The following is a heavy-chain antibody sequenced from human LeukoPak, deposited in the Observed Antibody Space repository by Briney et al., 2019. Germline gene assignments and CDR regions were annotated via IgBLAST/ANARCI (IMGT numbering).Heavy chain of an antibody. CDR3: ARDATVPAALSYYYYYYMDV. V-gene: IGHV3-30*02. J-gene: IGHJ6*03. D-gene: IGHD2-2*01. CDR2: IRYDGSNK. Sequence: GGSLRLSCAASGFTFSSYGMHWVRQAPGKGLEWVAFIRYDGSNKYYADSVKGRFTISRDNSKNTLYLQMNSLRAEDTAVYYCARDATVPAALSYYYYYYMDVWGKGTTVTVSS. CDR1: GFTFSSYG.